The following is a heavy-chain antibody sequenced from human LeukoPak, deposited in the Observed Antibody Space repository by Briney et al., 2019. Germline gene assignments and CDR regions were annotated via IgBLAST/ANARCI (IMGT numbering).Heavy chain of an antibody. V-gene: IGHV3-23*01. D-gene: IGHD3-22*01. CDR2: ISGSGSST. J-gene: IGHJ5*02. CDR3: AKLLGYYFDSSGYNA. CDR1: GFTFRSYT. Sequence: GGSLRLSCAASGFTFRSYTMSWVRQAPGKGLEWVSAISGSGSSTYYADSVKGRFTISRDNSKDTLHLQMNSLRAEDRAVYYCAKLLGYYFDSSGYNAWGQGTLVTVSS.